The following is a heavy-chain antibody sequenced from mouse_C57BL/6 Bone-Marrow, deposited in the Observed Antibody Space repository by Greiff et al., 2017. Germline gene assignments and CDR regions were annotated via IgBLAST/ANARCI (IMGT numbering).Heavy chain of an antibody. CDR3: ASNWDELFDY. D-gene: IGHD4-1*01. CDR2: IDPEDGET. Sequence: EVQLQQSGAELVKPGASVKLSCTASGFNINDYYMHWVKQRTEQGLEWIGRIDPEDGETKYAPKFQGTATITADKTSNPAYLQLSSLTSEDPAVYYCASNWDELFDYWGQGTALTVTA. V-gene: IGHV14-2*01. J-gene: IGHJ2*01. CDR1: GFNINDYY.